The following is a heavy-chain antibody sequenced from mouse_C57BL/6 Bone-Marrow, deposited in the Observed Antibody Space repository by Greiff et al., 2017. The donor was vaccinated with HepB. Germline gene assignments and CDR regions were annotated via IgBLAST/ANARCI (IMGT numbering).Heavy chain of an antibody. CDR2: IYPRSGNT. V-gene: IGHV1-81*01. CDR1: GYTFTSYG. J-gene: IGHJ1*03. CDR3: ASRGGSSYGWYFDV. Sequence: QVQLQQSGAELARPGASVKLSCKASGYTFTSYGISWVKQRTGQGLEWIGEIYPRSGNTYYNEKFKGKATLTADKSSSTAYMEIRSLTSEDSAVYFCASRGGSSYGWYFDVWGTGTTVTVSS. D-gene: IGHD1-1*01.